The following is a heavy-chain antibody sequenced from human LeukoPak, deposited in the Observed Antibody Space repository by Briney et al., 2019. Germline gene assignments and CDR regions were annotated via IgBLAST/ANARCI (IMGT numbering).Heavy chain of an antibody. CDR2: ISSSISYI. D-gene: IGHD2-2*01. Sequence: PGRSLSLSCAVSGFTFSSYSMNWVRQAPGKGLEWVSSISSSISYIYYVASVKRRFTTSRDNAKNSLYLQMNSLSAEDTAVYYRARPQPWGYCSSTSCYPFYYWGEGTLFTVSS. V-gene: IGHV3-21*01. CDR3: ARPQPWGYCSSTSCYPFYY. J-gene: IGHJ4*02. CDR1: GFTFSSYS.